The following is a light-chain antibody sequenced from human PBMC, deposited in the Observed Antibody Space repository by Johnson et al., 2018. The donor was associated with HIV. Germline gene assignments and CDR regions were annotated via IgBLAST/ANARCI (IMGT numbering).Light chain of an antibody. CDR2: DNN. V-gene: IGLV1-51*01. CDR1: SANIENNY. J-gene: IGLJ1*01. CDR3: GTWDSSLSAHV. Sequence: QSVLTQPPSVSAASGQRVDISCSGGSANIENNYVSWYQQLPGTAPKLLIYDNNKRPSGIPDRFSGSKSGTSATLGITGLQTGDEADYYCGTWDSSLSAHVFGTGTKVTVL.